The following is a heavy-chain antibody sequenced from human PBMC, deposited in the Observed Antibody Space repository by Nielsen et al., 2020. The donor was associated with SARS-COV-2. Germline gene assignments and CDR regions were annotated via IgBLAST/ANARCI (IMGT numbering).Heavy chain of an antibody. CDR3: ARQWISNIATPH. CDR2: MYYSGST. V-gene: IGHV4-30-2*01. Sequence: SQTLSLTCAVSGGSISSGILSWSWIRQPPGKGLEWIGYMYYSGSTYYNPSLESRVTISVDRSKSQFSLKLSSVTAADTAIYYCARQWISNIATPHWGQGTLVTVSS. D-gene: IGHD2/OR15-2a*01. J-gene: IGHJ4*02. CDR1: GGSISSGILS.